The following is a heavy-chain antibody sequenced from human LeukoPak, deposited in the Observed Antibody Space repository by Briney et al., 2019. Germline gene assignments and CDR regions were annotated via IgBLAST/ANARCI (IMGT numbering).Heavy chain of an antibody. CDR2: ISVSGSRA. V-gene: IGHV3-23*01. CDR1: GFTFSSNA. Sequence: GGSLRLSCAASGFTFSSNAMSWVRQAPGKGLEWVSVISVSGSRAYYADFVKGRFTVSRDNSENTVLLQMNSLRVEDTAVYYCTKDHDGMHAWGQGTTVTVSS. J-gene: IGHJ6*02. CDR3: TKDHDGMHA.